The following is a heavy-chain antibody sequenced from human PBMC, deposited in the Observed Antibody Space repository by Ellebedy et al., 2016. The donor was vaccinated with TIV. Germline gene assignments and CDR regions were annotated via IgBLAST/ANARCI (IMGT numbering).Heavy chain of an antibody. CDR3: ARARSSGWLHTPDY. CDR2: ISYDGSNK. CDR1: GFTFSSYA. V-gene: IGHV3-30-3*01. D-gene: IGHD6-19*01. J-gene: IGHJ4*02. Sequence: GESLKISCAASGFTFSSYAMHWVRQAPGKGLEWVAVISYDGSNKYYADSVKGRFTISRDNSKNTLYLQMNSLRSEDTAVYYCARARSSGWLHTPDYWGQGTLVIVSS.